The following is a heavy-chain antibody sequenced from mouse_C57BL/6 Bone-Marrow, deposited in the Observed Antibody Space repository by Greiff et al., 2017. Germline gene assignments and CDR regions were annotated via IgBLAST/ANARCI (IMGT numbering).Heavy chain of an antibody. J-gene: IGHJ3*01. CDR3: ARKDSNYPFAY. CDR2: IYPGDGDT. V-gene: IGHV1-80*01. Sequence: QVQLQQSGAELVKPGASVKISCKASGYAFSSYWMNWVKQRPGKGLEWIEQIYPGDGDTNYNGKFKGKATLTADKSSSTAYMQLSSLTSEDSAVYFCARKDSNYPFAYWGQGTLVTVSA. CDR1: GYAFSSYW. D-gene: IGHD2-5*01.